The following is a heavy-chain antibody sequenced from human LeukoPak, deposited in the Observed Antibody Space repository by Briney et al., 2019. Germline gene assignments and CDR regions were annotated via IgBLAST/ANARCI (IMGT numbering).Heavy chain of an antibody. D-gene: IGHD2-15*01. CDR1: GFTFSSYS. V-gene: IGHV3-21*01. Sequence: GGSLRLSCAASGFTFSSYSMNWVRQAPGKGLEWVSSISSSSSYIYYADSVKGRFTFSRDNAKNSLYLQMNSLRAEDTAVYYCASGCSGGSCYPYHPDYWGQGTLVTVSS. CDR3: ASGCSGGSCYPYHPDY. J-gene: IGHJ4*02. CDR2: ISSSSSYI.